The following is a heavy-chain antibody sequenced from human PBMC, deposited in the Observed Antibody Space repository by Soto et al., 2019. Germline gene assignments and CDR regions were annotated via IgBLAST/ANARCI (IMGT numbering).Heavy chain of an antibody. CDR3: ARAHAPTLPFD. CDR1: GGSIRNVY. D-gene: IGHD2-15*01. Sequence: SETLSLTCTVSGGSIRNVYWSWIRQAPGKGLEWIGFIFHSGNAKYNPSLKSRVTISVDTPKNQFSLSLDSVTAADTAVYFCARAHAPTLPFD. V-gene: IGHV4-59*01. J-gene: IGHJ4*01. CDR2: IFHSGNA.